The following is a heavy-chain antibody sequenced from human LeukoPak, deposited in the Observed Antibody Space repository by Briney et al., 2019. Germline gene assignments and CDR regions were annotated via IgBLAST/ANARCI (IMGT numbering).Heavy chain of an antibody. D-gene: IGHD3-22*01. V-gene: IGHV1-8*03. CDR3: ARVPTYYYDSSGYYPSDYFDY. Sequence: ASVKVSCKASGYTFTSYDINWVRQATGQGLEWMGWMNPNSGNTGYAQKFQGGVTITRNTSISTAYMELSSLRSEDTAVYYCARVPTYYYDSSGYYPSDYFDYWGQGTLVTVSS. J-gene: IGHJ4*02. CDR1: GYTFTSYD. CDR2: MNPNSGNT.